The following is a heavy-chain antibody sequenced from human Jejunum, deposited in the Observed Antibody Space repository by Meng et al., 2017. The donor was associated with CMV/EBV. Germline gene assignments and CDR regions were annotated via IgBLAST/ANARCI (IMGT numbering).Heavy chain of an antibody. Sequence: LTCAVSGDSIYSAGYYWSWIRQPPGKGLEWIGHIYYSGSTHYNPSLTSRLNISVDTSKNQFSLKLTSVTAADTAVYYCARYFGGYFDYWGQGTLVTVSS. CDR1: GDSIYSAGYY. D-gene: IGHD3-10*01. CDR2: IYYSGST. J-gene: IGHJ4*02. V-gene: IGHV4-30-4*01. CDR3: ARYFGGYFDY.